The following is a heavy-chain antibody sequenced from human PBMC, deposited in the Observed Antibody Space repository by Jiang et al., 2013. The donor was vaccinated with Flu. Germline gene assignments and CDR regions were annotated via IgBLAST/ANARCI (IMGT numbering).Heavy chain of an antibody. CDR3: TRVGPDY. V-gene: IGHV4-59*08. Sequence: GSGLVKPSETLSLTCTVSSGSISSYYWSWIRQPPGKGLEWIGYIYYSGSTNYNPSLKSRVTILVDTSKNQLSLKLSSVTAADTAVYYCTRVGPDYWGQGILVTVSS. CDR2: IYYSGST. J-gene: IGHJ4*02. CDR1: SGSISSYY.